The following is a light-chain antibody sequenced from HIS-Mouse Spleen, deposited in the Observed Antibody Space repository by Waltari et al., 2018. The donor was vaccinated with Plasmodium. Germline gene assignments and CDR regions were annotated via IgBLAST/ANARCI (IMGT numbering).Light chain of an antibody. J-gene: IGLJ3*02. V-gene: IGLV3-1*01. CDR3: QAWDSSTAV. Sequence: SYELTQPPSVSVSPGQTASITCSGDQLGDKYACWYQQKPGQSPVLVIYQDSKRPSGLPERFSGANSGNTATLTISGTQAMDEADYYCQAWDSSTAVFGGGTKLTVL. CDR2: QDS. CDR1: QLGDKY.